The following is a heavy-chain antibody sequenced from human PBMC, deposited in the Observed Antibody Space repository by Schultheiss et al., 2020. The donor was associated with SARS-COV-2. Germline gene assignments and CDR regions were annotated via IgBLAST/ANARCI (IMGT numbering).Heavy chain of an antibody. CDR1: GFTFSSYSM. CDR3: ARGGASSLPFDY. D-gene: IGHD6-13*01. V-gene: IGHV4-4*01. J-gene: IGHJ4*02. Sequence: GSLRLSCAASGFTFSSYSMNWVRQAPGKGLEWIGEIYHSGRTNYNPSLKSRATISVDTSKNQFSLMLSSVTAADTAVYFCARGGASSLPFDYWGQGALVTVSS. CDR2: IYHSGRT.